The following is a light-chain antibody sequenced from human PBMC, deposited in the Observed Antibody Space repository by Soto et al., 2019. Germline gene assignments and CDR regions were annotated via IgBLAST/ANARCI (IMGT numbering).Light chain of an antibody. Sequence: QSALTQPAPVSRSPGQSFTISFTGTSSDVGGYNYVSWYQQHPGKAPKLMIYDVSNRPSGVSNRFSGSKSGNTASLTISGLQAEDEADYYCSSYTSSSTHNYVFGTGTKVTVL. CDR3: SSYTSSSTHNYV. V-gene: IGLV2-14*01. J-gene: IGLJ1*01. CDR2: DVS. CDR1: SSDVGGYNY.